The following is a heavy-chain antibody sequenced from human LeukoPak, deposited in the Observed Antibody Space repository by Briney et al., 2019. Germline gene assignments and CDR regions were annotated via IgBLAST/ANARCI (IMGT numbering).Heavy chain of an antibody. D-gene: IGHD2-2*01. Sequence: PGGSLRLSCAASGFTFSNYWMTWVRRAPGKGLEWVANIRPDGSVIHYVDSVKGRFTISRDSAKNSLYLQMNSLRAEDTALYYCAKDMGYCSSTSCYSFDYWGQGTLVTVSS. CDR1: GFTFSNYW. V-gene: IGHV3-7*03. CDR3: AKDMGYCSSTSCYSFDY. J-gene: IGHJ4*02. CDR2: IRPDGSVI.